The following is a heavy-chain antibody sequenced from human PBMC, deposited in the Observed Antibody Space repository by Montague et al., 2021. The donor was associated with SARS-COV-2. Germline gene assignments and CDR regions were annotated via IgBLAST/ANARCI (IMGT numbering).Heavy chain of an antibody. CDR1: GFIFSDYS. Sequence: SLRLSCAASGFIFSDYSMNWVRQSPGQGLEWVSSIRSVGGYIYYGDSVKGRFTISRDKAKSSVFLQMRSLRAEDTAVYYCARGGITWYDYWSGYYPWDYWGQGTLVTVSS. D-gene: IGHD3-3*01. CDR3: ARGGITWYDYWSGYYPWDY. V-gene: IGHV3-21*01. J-gene: IGHJ4*02. CDR2: IRSVGGYI.